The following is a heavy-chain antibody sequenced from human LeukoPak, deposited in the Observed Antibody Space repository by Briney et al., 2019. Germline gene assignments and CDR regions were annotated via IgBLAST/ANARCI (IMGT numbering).Heavy chain of an antibody. CDR3: AKDYYGSGRLATFDY. CDR1: GFTFSSYG. Sequence: PGGSLRLSCAASGFTFSSYGMSWVRQAPGKGLEWVSAISGSGGSTYYADSVKGRFTISRDNSKNTLYLQMNSLRAEDTAVYYCAKDYYGSGRLATFDYWGQGALVTVSS. V-gene: IGHV3-23*01. CDR2: ISGSGGST. J-gene: IGHJ4*02. D-gene: IGHD3-10*01.